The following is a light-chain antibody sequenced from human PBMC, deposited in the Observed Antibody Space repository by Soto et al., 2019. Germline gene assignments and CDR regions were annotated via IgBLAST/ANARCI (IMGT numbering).Light chain of an antibody. V-gene: IGLV2-23*01. CDR3: CSYAGSSTPAV. CDR1: SSDVGSYNL. CDR2: EGS. J-gene: IGLJ7*01. Sequence: QSALTQPASVSGSPGQSITISCTGTSSDVGSYNLVSWYQQYPGKAPKLMIYEGSKRPSGVSNRFSGFKSGNTASLTISGLQAEDEADYYCCSYAGSSTPAVFGGGTQLTVL.